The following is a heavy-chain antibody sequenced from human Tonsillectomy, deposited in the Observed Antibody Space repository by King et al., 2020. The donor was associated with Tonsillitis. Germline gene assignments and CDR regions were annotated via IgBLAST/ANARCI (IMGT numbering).Heavy chain of an antibody. J-gene: IGHJ4*02. CDR1: GYTFTSYG. V-gene: IGHV1-18*01. D-gene: IGHD2-2*01. CDR3: ARVGDIVVVPAAIN. Sequence: QLVQSGAELKKPGGSVKVSCKASGYTFTSYGIIWVRQAPGQGLEWMGWISTYNGNTNYAQRLQGRFTMTTDTSTSTAYMEMRSLRSDDTAVYYCARVGDIVVVPAAINWGQGTLVTVSS. CDR2: ISTYNGNT.